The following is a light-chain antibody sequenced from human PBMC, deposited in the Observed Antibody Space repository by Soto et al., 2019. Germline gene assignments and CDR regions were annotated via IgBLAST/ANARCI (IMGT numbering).Light chain of an antibody. Sequence: EVVLTQSPATLSLSPGERATLSFRASQSVSSYLAWYQQKPGQAPRLLIYDASNRATGIPARFSGSGSGTDFTLTISSLEPEDSAVYYCQQRSNCLTFGGGTKVEIK. V-gene: IGKV3-11*01. CDR2: DAS. CDR1: QSVSSY. CDR3: QQRSNCLT. J-gene: IGKJ4*01.